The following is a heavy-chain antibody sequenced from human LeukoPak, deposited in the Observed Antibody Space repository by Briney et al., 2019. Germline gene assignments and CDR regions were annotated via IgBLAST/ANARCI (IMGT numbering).Heavy chain of an antibody. D-gene: IGHD1-1*01. CDR1: GYTFTSYA. Sequence: GASVKVSCKASGYTFTSYAMNWVRQAPGQGLEWMGWINTNTGNPTYAQGFTGRFVFSLDTSVSTAYLQISNLKAEDTAVYYCARVGRPHNNYYMDVWGKGTTVTVSS. V-gene: IGHV7-4-1*02. J-gene: IGHJ6*03. CDR3: ARVGRPHNNYYMDV. CDR2: INTNTGNP.